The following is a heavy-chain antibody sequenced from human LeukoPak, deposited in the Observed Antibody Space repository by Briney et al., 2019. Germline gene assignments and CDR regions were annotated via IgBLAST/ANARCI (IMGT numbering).Heavy chain of an antibody. J-gene: IGHJ4*02. CDR2: IYYSGST. V-gene: IGHV4-59*01. D-gene: IGHD3-22*01. Sequence: SETLSLTCTVSGGSISSYYWSWIRQPPGKGLEWIGYIYYSGSTNYNPSLKSRVTISVDTSKNQFSLKLSSVTAADTAVYYCARGLRYYDSSQVDYWGQGTLVTVSS. CDR1: GGSISSYY. CDR3: ARGLRYYDSSQVDY.